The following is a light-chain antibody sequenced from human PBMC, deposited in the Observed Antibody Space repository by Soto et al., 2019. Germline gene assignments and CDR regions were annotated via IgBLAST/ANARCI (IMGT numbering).Light chain of an antibody. J-gene: IGLJ3*02. CDR3: QVWDSSSDHQV. CDR1: NVGSKA. Sequence: SYELTQSPSVSAAPGETARITCGGHNVGSKAVFWYQQKPGQAPVLVIYFDTDRPSGIPERFSGSNSGNTATLTISRVEAGDEADYYGQVWDSSSDHQVFGGGTKLTVL. CDR2: FDT. V-gene: IGLV3-21*04.